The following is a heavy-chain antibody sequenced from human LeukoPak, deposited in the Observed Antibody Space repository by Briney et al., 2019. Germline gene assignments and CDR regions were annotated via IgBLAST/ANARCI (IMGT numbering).Heavy chain of an antibody. Sequence: PGESLRLSCSGSGFKLEDFGMNWVRQAPGKGLEWDAGIGWDGGGTSYADSVRGRFSISRDNAKKSVYLQMNTLRAGDTALYYCARDRSATWYALDDWGQGTLVTVS. J-gene: IGHJ4*02. D-gene: IGHD2-2*01. V-gene: IGHV3-20*04. CDR2: IGWDGGGT. CDR3: ARDRSATWYALDD. CDR1: GFKLEDFG.